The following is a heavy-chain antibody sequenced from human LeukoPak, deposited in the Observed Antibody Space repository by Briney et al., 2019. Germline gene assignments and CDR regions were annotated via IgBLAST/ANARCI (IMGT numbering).Heavy chain of an antibody. CDR3: ARKYYDFWSGYRYYYYMDV. D-gene: IGHD3-3*01. J-gene: IGHJ6*03. CDR1: LYAFTSYD. V-gene: IGHV1-8*01. Sequence: APVRRSSTASLYAFTSYDINSGRQATGHGLEWRGWRYSNSGNTGYAQKFQGRITMTRNTSISTAYMQLSSLRSEDTAVYYCARKYYDFWSGYRYYYYMDVWGKGTTVTVSS. CDR2: RYSNSGNT.